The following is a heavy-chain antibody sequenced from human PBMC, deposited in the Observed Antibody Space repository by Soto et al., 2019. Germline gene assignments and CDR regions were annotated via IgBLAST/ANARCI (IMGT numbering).Heavy chain of an antibody. Sequence: QVQLVESGGGVVQPGRSLRLSCAASGFTFSSYGMHWVRQAPGKGLEWVAVISYDGSNKYYADSVKGRFTISRDNSKNTLYLQMNSLRAEDTAVYYCAKDAVQLGAAYYYGMDVWGQGTTVTVSS. CDR2: ISYDGSNK. V-gene: IGHV3-30*18. D-gene: IGHD1-26*01. CDR3: AKDAVQLGAAYYYGMDV. CDR1: GFTFSSYG. J-gene: IGHJ6*02.